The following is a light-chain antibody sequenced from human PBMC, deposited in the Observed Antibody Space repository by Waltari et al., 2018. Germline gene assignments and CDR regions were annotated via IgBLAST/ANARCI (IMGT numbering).Light chain of an antibody. CDR3: QQYYSPPYT. Sequence: DIVRTQSPDSLAVSLGERATIHCKPSKRLLYGGNNKNYLGLYQNTPGQPPKRLIYWASTREAWVPDRFSGSGSGTDFTLTVSSLQAEDVAVYYCQQYYSPPYTFGQGTKLEIK. CDR2: WAS. CDR1: KRLLYGGNNKNY. J-gene: IGKJ2*01. V-gene: IGKV4-1*01.